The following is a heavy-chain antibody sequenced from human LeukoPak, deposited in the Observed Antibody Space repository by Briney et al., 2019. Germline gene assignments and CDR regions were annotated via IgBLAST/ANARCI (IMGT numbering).Heavy chain of an antibody. Sequence: GSLRLSCAASGFTFSDYAMHWVRQAPGKGLVWVSRINSDGSSTNYADSVKGRFTISRDNARNTLYLQMNSLRAEDTAVYFCTRGIVGATSDYWGQGTLVTVSS. CDR3: TRGIVGATSDY. J-gene: IGHJ4*02. CDR1: GFTFSDYA. CDR2: INSDGSST. V-gene: IGHV3-74*01. D-gene: IGHD1-26*01.